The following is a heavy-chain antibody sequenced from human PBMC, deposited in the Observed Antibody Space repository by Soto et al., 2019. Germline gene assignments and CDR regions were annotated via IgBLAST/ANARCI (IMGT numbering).Heavy chain of an antibody. D-gene: IGHD4-4*01. Sequence: GGSLRLSCAASGFTFSSYEMNWVRQAPGKGLEWVSSISGSGNYTHYADFLRGRFTLSRDNAKTSLFLQMDSLRAEDTAVYYCAREGINNYNEFYFDSWGQGTVVTVSS. CDR3: AREGINNYNEFYFDS. CDR1: GFTFSSYE. V-gene: IGHV3-21*06. CDR2: ISGSGNYT. J-gene: IGHJ4*02.